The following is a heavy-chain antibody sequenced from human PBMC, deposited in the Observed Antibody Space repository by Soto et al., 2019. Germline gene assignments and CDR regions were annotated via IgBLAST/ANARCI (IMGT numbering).Heavy chain of an antibody. J-gene: IGHJ4*02. CDR3: ARGHDSNDN. CDR1: GGSISSGDYS. D-gene: IGHD4-4*01. V-gene: IGHV4-30-2*01. CDR2: IYHSGST. Sequence: SETLSLTCAVSGGSISSGDYSWSWIRQPPGRGLEWIGYIYHSGSTYYNPSLKSRVTISVDLSTNQFSLKLTSVTAADTAVYYCARGHDSNDNWGQGTLVTVSS.